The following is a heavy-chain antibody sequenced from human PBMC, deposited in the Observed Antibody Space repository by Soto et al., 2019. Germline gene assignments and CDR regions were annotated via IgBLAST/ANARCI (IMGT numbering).Heavy chain of an antibody. CDR1: GFTFSSYA. J-gene: IGHJ5*02. CDR2: ISGSGGST. D-gene: IGHD2-15*01. V-gene: IGHV3-23*01. Sequence: PGGSLRLSCAASGFTFSSYAMNWVRQAPGKGLEWVSAISGSGGSTYYADSVKGRFTISRDNSKNTLYLQMNSLRAEDTAVYYCAKDSRIVVVVDATDWFDPWGQGTLVTVSS. CDR3: AKDSRIVVVVDATDWFDP.